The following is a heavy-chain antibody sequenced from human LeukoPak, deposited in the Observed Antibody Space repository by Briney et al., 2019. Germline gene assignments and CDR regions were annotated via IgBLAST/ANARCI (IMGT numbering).Heavy chain of an antibody. Sequence: SETLSLTCTVSGGSISSYYWSWIRQPAGKGLEWIGRIYTSGSTNYNPSPKSRVTMSVDTSKNQFSLKLSSVTAADTAVYYCARDLGYYDILTGYRFWYFDLWGRGTLVTVSS. D-gene: IGHD3-9*01. V-gene: IGHV4-4*07. CDR3: ARDLGYYDILTGYRFWYFDL. CDR2: IYTSGST. CDR1: GGSISSYY. J-gene: IGHJ2*01.